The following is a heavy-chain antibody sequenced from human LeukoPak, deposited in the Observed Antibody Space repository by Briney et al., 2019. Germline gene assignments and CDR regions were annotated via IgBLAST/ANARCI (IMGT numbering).Heavy chain of an antibody. J-gene: IGHJ6*03. Sequence: SETLSLTCAVYGGSFSNYYWSWIRQAPGKGLEWIGEISRTGRTNYNSSLKSRVTISIDTSKNQFSLKLNSVTAADTAVYYCARMDWNTNYYMDVWGKGTTVTVSS. CDR1: GGSFSNYY. V-gene: IGHV4-34*01. D-gene: IGHD1/OR15-1a*01. CDR3: ARMDWNTNYYMDV. CDR2: ISRTGRT.